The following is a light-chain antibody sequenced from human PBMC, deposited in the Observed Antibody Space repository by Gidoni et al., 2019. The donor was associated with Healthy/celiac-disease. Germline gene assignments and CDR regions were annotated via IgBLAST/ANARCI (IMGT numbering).Light chain of an antibody. CDR1: QCISSY. CDR3: QQYYSYPWT. J-gene: IGKJ1*01. Sequence: SSFSASTGDRVTITCRESQCISSYLAWYQQKPGKAPKLLIYAASTLQSGVPSRFRGSGSGTDFTLTISCLQSEDFATYYCQQYYSYPWTFGXXTKVEIK. CDR2: AAS. V-gene: IGKV1-8*01.